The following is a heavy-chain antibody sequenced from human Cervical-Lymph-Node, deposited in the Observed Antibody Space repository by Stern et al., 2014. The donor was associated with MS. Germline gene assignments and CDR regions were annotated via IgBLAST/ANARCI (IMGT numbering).Heavy chain of an antibody. CDR2: IYNSGST. V-gene: IGHV4-59*01. CDR1: GGSISSYY. J-gene: IGHJ4*02. CDR3: AQTTLRGGRDGYN. Sequence: QLQLQESGPGLVNPSETLSLTCTVSGGSISSYYWSWIRQPPGKGLEWIGYIYNSGSTNYNPSLKSRVTISADTSKNQFSLKLSSVTAADTAVYYCAQTTLRGGRDGYNWGQGTLVTVSS. D-gene: IGHD5-24*01.